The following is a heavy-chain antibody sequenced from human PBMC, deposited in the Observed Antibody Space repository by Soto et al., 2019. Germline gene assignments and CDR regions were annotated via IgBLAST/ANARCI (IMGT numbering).Heavy chain of an antibody. Sequence: ASVKVSCKTSGYTFTNYGINWVRQTTGQGLEWLGWMNPNSGDTGYAQKFQGRLTMTRNTAISTAYMELSSLKSEDTAVYYCARNRRETGDFDYWGQGTLVTVSS. CDR2: MNPNSGDT. CDR3: ARNRRETGDFDY. D-gene: IGHD7-27*01. CDR1: GYTFTNYG. V-gene: IGHV1-8*01. J-gene: IGHJ4*02.